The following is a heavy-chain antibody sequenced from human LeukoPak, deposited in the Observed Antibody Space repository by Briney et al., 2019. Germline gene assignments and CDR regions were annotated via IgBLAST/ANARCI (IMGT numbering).Heavy chain of an antibody. Sequence: GASVKVSCKASGYTFTDYYIHWVRQAPGQGLEWMGWINLNNGGTNSAQKFQGRVTMTRDTSSSTAYMELSRLTSDDTAVYYCARDAGIVVVTTTFNWFDPWGQGTLVTVSS. CDR2: INLNNGGT. D-gene: IGHD2-2*01. J-gene: IGHJ5*02. V-gene: IGHV1-2*02. CDR1: GYTFTDYY. CDR3: ARDAGIVVVTTTFNWFDP.